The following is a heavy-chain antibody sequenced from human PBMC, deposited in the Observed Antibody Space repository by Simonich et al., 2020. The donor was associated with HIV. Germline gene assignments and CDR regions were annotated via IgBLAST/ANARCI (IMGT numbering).Heavy chain of an antibody. Sequence: QVQLVQSGAEVKKPGASVKVSCKASGYTFSSYGINWGRQAPGQGLEWMGWISPYNAKTDYSQKFSGRVTMTTDTSTNTTYMDLSSLRSDDTAMYYCARGAFDGYYFDYWGQGTLVTVSS. V-gene: IGHV1-18*01. CDR3: ARGAFDGYYFDY. CDR2: ISPYNAKT. D-gene: IGHD6-25*01. J-gene: IGHJ4*02. CDR1: GYTFSSYG.